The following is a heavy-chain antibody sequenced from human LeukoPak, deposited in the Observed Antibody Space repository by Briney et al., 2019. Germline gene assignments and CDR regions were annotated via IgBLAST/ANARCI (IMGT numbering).Heavy chain of an antibody. CDR2: IYYSGST. CDR1: GGSISSYY. D-gene: IGHD4-4*01. Sequence: SETLSLTCTVSGGSISSYYWSWIRQPPGKGLEWIGYIYYSGSTNYNPSLKSRVTISVDTSKNQFSLKLSSVTAADTAVYYCARFRTTTVTTFGFDYWGQGTLVTVS. CDR3: ARFRTTTVTTFGFDY. J-gene: IGHJ4*02. V-gene: IGHV4-59*01.